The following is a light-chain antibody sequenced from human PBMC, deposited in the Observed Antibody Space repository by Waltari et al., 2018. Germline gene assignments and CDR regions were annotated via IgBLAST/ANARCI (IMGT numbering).Light chain of an antibody. CDR1: SSDVGGYDY. CDR2: DVV. Sequence: QSVLTQPASVSGSPGQSITISCTGTSSDVGGYDYVSWYQQSPGKAPKLIIYDVVKRPSGVSTRFSASKSENTASRTISGLQAEDEGDYYCCSYKRGATWVFGGGTALTVL. CDR3: CSYKRGATWV. J-gene: IGLJ3*02. V-gene: IGLV2-14*03.